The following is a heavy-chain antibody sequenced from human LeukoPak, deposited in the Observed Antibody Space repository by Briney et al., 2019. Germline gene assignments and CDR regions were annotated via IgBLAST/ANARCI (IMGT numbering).Heavy chain of an antibody. CDR2: IRYDGSNK. CDR1: GFTFSSYG. D-gene: IGHD3-22*01. CDR3: AKELGYYDSSGYSDY. Sequence: GGSLRLSCAASGFTFSSYGMHWVRQAPGKGLEWVAFIRYDGSNKYYADSVKGRFTISRDNSKNTLYLQMNSLRAEDTAVYYCAKELGYYDSSGYSDYWGQGTLDTVSS. J-gene: IGHJ4*02. V-gene: IGHV3-30*02.